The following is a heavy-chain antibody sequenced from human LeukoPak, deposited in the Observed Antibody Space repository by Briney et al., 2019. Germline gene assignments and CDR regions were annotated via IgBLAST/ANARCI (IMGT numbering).Heavy chain of an antibody. Sequence: PSQTLSLTCTVSGGSISSGDYYWSWIRRPPGKGLEWIGYIYYSGSTYYNPSLKSRVTISVDTSKNQFSLKLSSVTAADTAVYYCARELFGGYSSSWSPANWFDPWGQGTLVTVSS. CDR1: GGSISSGDYY. D-gene: IGHD6-13*01. V-gene: IGHV4-30-4*01. CDR3: ARELFGGYSSSWSPANWFDP. CDR2: IYYSGST. J-gene: IGHJ5*02.